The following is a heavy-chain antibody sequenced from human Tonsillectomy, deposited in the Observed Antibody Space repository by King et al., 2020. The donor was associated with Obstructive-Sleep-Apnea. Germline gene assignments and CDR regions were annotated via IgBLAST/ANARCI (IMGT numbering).Heavy chain of an antibody. D-gene: IGHD2-2*01. V-gene: IGHV6-1*01. CDR2: TYYRSKWFN. J-gene: IGHJ6*02. CDR1: GDSVSTNSAA. CDR3: ERDRDCSSTSCYDYYYYGMDV. Sequence: VQLQQSGPGLVKPSQTLSLTCAISGDSVSTNSAAWNWIRQSPSRGLEWLGRTYYRSKWFNDYALSVKSRITINSDTSKNQFSLHLNSVTPEDTAVYSCERDRDCSSTSCYDYYYYGMDVWGQGTTVTVSS.